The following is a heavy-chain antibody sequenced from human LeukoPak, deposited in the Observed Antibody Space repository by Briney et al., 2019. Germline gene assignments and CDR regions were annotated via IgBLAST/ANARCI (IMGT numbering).Heavy chain of an antibody. CDR2: INPSGGTT. CDR3: ASLAGTVLDDAFDI. D-gene: IGHD6-19*01. V-gene: IGHV1-46*01. J-gene: IGHJ3*02. CDR1: GYTFTGYF. Sequence: SVKVSCKASGYTFTGYFIDWGRQAPGQGLEGMGIINPSGGTTSYAQKFQGRVTMTRDTSTSTVYMELSSLRSEDTAVYYCASLAGTVLDDAFDIWDQGTMVTVSS.